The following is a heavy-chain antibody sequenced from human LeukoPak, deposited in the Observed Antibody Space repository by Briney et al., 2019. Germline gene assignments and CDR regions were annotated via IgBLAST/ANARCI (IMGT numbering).Heavy chain of an antibody. Sequence: GGPLRLSCAASGFTFSSYDMHWVRQATGKGLEWVSAIGTAGDTYYPGSVKGRFTISRENAKNSLYLQMNSLRAGDTAVYYCARGAVAGTYNWFDPWGQGTLVTVSS. J-gene: IGHJ5*02. CDR1: GFTFSSYD. D-gene: IGHD6-19*01. CDR2: IGTAGDT. CDR3: ARGAVAGTYNWFDP. V-gene: IGHV3-13*01.